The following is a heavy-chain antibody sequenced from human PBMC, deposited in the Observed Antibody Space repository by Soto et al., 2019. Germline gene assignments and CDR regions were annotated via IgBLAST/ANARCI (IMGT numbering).Heavy chain of an antibody. D-gene: IGHD3-3*01. Sequence: QVQLVESGGGVVQPGRSLRLSCAASGFTFSSYGMHWVRQAPGKGLEWVAVISYDGSNKYYADSVKGRFTISRDNSKNTLYLQMNSLRAEDTAVYYCAKDRGFWSGYYDPGGAFDIWGQGTMVTVSS. CDR1: GFTFSSYG. J-gene: IGHJ3*02. CDR3: AKDRGFWSGYYDPGGAFDI. CDR2: ISYDGSNK. V-gene: IGHV3-30*18.